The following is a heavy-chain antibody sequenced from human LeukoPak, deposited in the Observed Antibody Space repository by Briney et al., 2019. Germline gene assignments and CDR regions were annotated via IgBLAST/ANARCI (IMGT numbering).Heavy chain of an antibody. J-gene: IGHJ6*02. V-gene: IGHV4-59*01. CDR2: IYNSGST. CDR3: ARDNWNYGSSMDV. CDR1: GGSFSGYY. Sequence: PSETLSLTCAVYGGSFSGYYWSWIRQPPGKGLEWIGYIYNSGSTNYNPSLKSRVTISVDTSKNQFSLKLSSVTAADTAVYYCARDNWNYGSSMDVWGQGTTVTVSS. D-gene: IGHD1-7*01.